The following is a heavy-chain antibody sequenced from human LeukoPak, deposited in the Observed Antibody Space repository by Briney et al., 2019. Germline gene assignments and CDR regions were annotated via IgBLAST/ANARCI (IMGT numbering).Heavy chain of an antibody. CDR2: IYTSGST. CDR3: ARGGPWERGDV. D-gene: IGHD1-26*01. Sequence: PAETLSLTCTVSGGSISSGSYYWSWIRQPAGKGLEWIGRIYTSGSTNYNPSLKSRVTISIDTSKNQFYMKLSSVTAADTALYYCARGGPWERGDVWGQGTMVTVSS. V-gene: IGHV4-61*02. CDR1: GGSISSGSYY. J-gene: IGHJ3*01.